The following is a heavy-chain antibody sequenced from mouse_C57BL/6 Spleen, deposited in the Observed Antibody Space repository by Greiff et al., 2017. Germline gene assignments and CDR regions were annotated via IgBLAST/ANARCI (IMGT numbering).Heavy chain of an antibody. CDR1: GFTFSDYG. J-gene: IGHJ4*01. CDR3: AKIYGNYDYYAMDY. D-gene: IGHD2-1*01. V-gene: IGHV5-17*01. Sequence: EVQRVESGGGLVKPGGSLKLSCAASGFTFSDYGMHWVRQAPEKGLEWVAYISSGSSTIYYADTVKGRFTISRDNAKNTLFLQMTSLRSEDTAMYYCAKIYGNYDYYAMDYWGQGTSVTVSS. CDR2: ISSGSSTI.